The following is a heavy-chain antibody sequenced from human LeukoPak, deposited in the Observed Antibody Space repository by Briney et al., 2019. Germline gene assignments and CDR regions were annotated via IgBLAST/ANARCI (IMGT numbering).Heavy chain of an antibody. V-gene: IGHV1-2*02. CDR3: ARVGGVGYCSGGSCYAIDY. J-gene: IGHJ4*02. Sequence: GASVKVSCKASGYTFTGYYMHWVRQAPGQGLEGMGWINPNSGGTNYAHKFQGRVTMTRDTSISTAYMELSRLRSDDTAVYYCARVGGVGYCSGGSCYAIDYWGQGTLVTVSS. D-gene: IGHD2-15*01. CDR1: GYTFTGYY. CDR2: INPNSGGT.